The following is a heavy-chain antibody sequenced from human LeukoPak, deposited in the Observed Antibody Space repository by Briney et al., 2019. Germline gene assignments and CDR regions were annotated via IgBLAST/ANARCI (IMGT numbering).Heavy chain of an antibody. CDR2: ISWNSGSI. Sequence: PGGSLRLSCAASGFTFDDYAMHWVRQAPGKGLEWVSGISWNSGSIGYADSVKGRFTISRDNAKNSLYLQMNSLRAEDTALYYCAKDASRGSYFWDYWGQGTLVTVSS. CDR1: GFTFDDYA. D-gene: IGHD1-26*01. J-gene: IGHJ4*02. CDR3: AKDASRGSYFWDY. V-gene: IGHV3-9*01.